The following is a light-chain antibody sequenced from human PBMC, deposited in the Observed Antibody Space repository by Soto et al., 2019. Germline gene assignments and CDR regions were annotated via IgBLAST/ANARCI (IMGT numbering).Light chain of an antibody. V-gene: IGKV1-5*03. CDR1: QSISSW. CDR2: KAS. J-gene: IGKJ1*01. CDR3: QQYNSYPWT. Sequence: DIQMTQSPSTLSASVGDRVTITCRASQSISSWLAWYQQKPGKAPKLLIYKASTLESGVPPNFSGSGPGTEFTLTITSLQPEDFATYYCQQYNSYPWTFAQGTKVDVK.